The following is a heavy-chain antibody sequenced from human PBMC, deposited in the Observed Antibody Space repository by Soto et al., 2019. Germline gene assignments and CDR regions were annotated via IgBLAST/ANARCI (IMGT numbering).Heavy chain of an antibody. D-gene: IGHD6-13*01. J-gene: IGHJ4*02. V-gene: IGHV3-23*01. CDR1: GFPFGITD. CDR2: IDGSGGAT. Sequence: GGSLRLSCAASGFPFGITDMSWVRQAPGKGLEWVSTIDGSGGATHYADSVKGRFTISRDNSKNTVFLQMSSLRADDTAVYYCAKDPIPYSSSWYFDYWGQGTLVTVSS. CDR3: AKDPIPYSSSWYFDY.